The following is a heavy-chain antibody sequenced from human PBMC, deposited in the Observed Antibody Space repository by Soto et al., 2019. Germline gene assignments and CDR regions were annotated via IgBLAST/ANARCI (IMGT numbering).Heavy chain of an antibody. CDR3: ARRVSAYYDF. CDR2: LYSSGST. V-gene: IGHV4-59*02. CDR1: GASVIRYY. D-gene: IGHD2-8*01. J-gene: IGHJ4*02. Sequence: QVQLQESGPGLVKPSETLSLTCTVSGASVIRYYVAWIRQSPGKGLEWIGFLYSSGSTNYNSSLKSRVTISVDTSKTQFSLRLSSVTAADTAVYYCARRVSAYYDFWGQGTRVTVSS.